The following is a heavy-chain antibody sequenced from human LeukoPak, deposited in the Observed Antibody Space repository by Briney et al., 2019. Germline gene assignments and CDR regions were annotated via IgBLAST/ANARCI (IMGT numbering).Heavy chain of an antibody. CDR3: ATPLYYYDSSGYYDY. V-gene: IGHV3-23*01. CDR2: ISGSGGST. J-gene: IGHJ4*02. CDR1: GFTFSSYG. Sequence: GGTLRLSCAASGFTFSSYGMSWVRQAPGKGLEWVSAISGSGGSTYYADSVKGRFTISRDNAKNSLYLQMNSLRAEDTAVYYCATPLYYYDSSGYYDYWGQGTLVTVSS. D-gene: IGHD3-22*01.